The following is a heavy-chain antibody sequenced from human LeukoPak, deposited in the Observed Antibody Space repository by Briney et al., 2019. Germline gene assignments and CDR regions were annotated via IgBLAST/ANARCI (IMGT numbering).Heavy chain of an antibody. CDR2: IYYSGST. V-gene: IGHV4-39*07. J-gene: IGHJ4*02. CDR1: GGSISSSSYY. Sequence: SETLSLTCTVSGGSISSSSYYWGWIRQPPGKGLEWIGSIYYSGSTYYNPSLKSRVTISVDTSKNQFSLKLSSVTAADTAVYYCARSGDTAMVFDYWGQGTLVTVSS. CDR3: ARSGDTAMVFDY. D-gene: IGHD5-18*01.